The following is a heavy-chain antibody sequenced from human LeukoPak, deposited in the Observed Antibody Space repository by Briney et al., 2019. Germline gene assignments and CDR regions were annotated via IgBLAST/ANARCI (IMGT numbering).Heavy chain of an antibody. Sequence: GGSLSLSCAASGFTFTNYAMSWVRQAPGKGLEWVSGISGSGGSTYYAASVKGRFTISRDNSKNTLFLQMNSLRAEDTAVYYCAKDAYYYGLGGGAFDIWGQGTMVTVSS. J-gene: IGHJ3*02. D-gene: IGHD3-10*01. CDR2: ISGSGGST. CDR1: GFTFTNYA. CDR3: AKDAYYYGLGGGAFDI. V-gene: IGHV3-23*01.